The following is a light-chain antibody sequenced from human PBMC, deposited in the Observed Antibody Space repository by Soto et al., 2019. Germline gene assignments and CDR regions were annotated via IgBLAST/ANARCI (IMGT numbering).Light chain of an antibody. J-gene: IGKJ4*01. Sequence: DIQMTQSPSSLSASLGDRVTTTCRASQGISNYLAWYQQKPGRVPQLLIYDASSLQSGVPSRFSGSGSGTDFTLTISSMQFEDVATYYCQNYDSAPLTFGGGTKVEI. CDR3: QNYDSAPLT. V-gene: IGKV1-27*01. CDR2: DAS. CDR1: QGISNY.